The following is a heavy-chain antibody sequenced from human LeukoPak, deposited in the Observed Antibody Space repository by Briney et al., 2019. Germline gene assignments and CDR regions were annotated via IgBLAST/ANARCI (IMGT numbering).Heavy chain of an antibody. D-gene: IGHD2-2*01. CDR3: ASEGDSYCSSTSCHDY. J-gene: IGHJ4*02. Sequence: GGSLRLSCAASGFTFSSYSMNWVRQAPGKGLEWVSYISSSSSTIYYADSVKGRFTISRDNAKNSLYLQMNSLRAEDTAVYYCASEGDSYCSSTSCHDYWGQGTLVTVSS. V-gene: IGHV3-48*04. CDR2: ISSSSSTI. CDR1: GFTFSSYS.